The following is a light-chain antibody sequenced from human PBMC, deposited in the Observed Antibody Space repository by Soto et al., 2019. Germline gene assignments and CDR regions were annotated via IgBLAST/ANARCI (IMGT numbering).Light chain of an antibody. V-gene: IGKV1-39*01. J-gene: IGKJ2*01. CDR2: GAS. CDR1: QSISKY. CDR3: QQSYSAPHT. Sequence: DIQMTQSPSSLSASVGDRVSITCRASQSISKYLNWYQHKAGKAPKLLIHGASSFQSGVASRFSGSGSGTDFTLTISSLRPEDFATYYCQQSYSAPHTFGQGTKLEIK.